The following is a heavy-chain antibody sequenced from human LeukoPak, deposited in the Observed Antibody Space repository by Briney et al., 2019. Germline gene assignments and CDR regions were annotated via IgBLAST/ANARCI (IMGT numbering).Heavy chain of an antibody. Sequence: ASVKVSCKASGYTFTGYYMHWVRQAPGQGLEWMGWINPNSGGTNYAQKFQGRVTMTEDTSTDTAYMELSSLRSEDTAVYYCASRSGEATITEDNFDYWGQGTLVTVSS. CDR2: INPNSGGT. J-gene: IGHJ4*02. CDR1: GYTFTGYY. CDR3: ASRSGEATITEDNFDY. V-gene: IGHV1-2*02. D-gene: IGHD5-12*01.